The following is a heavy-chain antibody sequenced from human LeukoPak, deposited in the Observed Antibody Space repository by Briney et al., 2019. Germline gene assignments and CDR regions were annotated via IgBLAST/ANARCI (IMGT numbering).Heavy chain of an antibody. V-gene: IGHV4-39*07. CDR3: ARVRYYYDSSHD. CDR2: IYSSGST. J-gene: IGHJ4*02. D-gene: IGHD3-22*01. CDR1: GASISGSGYY. Sequence: SETLSLTCAVSGASISGSGYYWGWIRQPPGKGLEWIGNIYSSGSTYYNASLQSRVTISIDTSKNQFSLRLSSVTAADTAFYYCARVRYYYDSSHDWGQGTLVTVSS.